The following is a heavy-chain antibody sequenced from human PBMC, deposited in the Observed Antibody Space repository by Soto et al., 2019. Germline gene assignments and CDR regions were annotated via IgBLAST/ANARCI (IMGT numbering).Heavy chain of an antibody. J-gene: IGHJ4*02. V-gene: IGHV4-31*03. CDR2: IYYSGST. CDR3: ARWVGATSFDY. Sequence: SEILSLTCTVSGGSISSGVYYWSWIRQHPGKGLEWIGYIYYSGSTYYNPSLKSRVTISVDTSKNQFSLKLSSVTAADTAVYYCARWVGATSFDYWGQGTLVTVSS. D-gene: IGHD1-26*01. CDR1: GGSISSGVYY.